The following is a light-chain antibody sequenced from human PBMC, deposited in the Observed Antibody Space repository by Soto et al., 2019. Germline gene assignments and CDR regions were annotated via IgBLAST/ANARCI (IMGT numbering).Light chain of an antibody. J-gene: IGKJ4*02. Sequence: EIVMTQSPATLSVSPGERATLSCRASQSVSSNLAWYQQKPGQAPRLLIYGASTRATGIPARFSGSGSGTEFTLTISCLLSDDFAVYYGQQYNNCPQLRVGGGTKVEIK. CDR2: GAS. CDR1: QSVSSN. V-gene: IGKV3-15*01. CDR3: QQYNNCPQLR.